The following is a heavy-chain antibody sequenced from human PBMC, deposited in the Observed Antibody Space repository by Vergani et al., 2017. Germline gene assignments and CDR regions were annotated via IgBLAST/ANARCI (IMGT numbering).Heavy chain of an antibody. CDR3: AKGPGYGDYYFDY. J-gene: IGHJ4*02. D-gene: IGHD4-17*01. Sequence: VQLVESGGGLVKPGGSLRLSCAASGFTFSDYYMSWIRQAPGKGLEWVSSISSSSSYIYYADSVKGRFTISRDNAKNSLYLQMNSLRAEDTALYYCAKGPGYGDYYFDYWGQGTLVTVSS. CDR2: ISSSSSYI. V-gene: IGHV3-11*05. CDR1: GFTFSDYY.